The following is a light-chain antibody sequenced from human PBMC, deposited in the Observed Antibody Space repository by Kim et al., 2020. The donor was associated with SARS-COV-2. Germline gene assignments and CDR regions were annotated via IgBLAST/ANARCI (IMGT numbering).Light chain of an antibody. CDR2: GAS. CDR1: QSVSSSY. CDR3: QQYGSSKYT. V-gene: IGKV3-20*01. J-gene: IGKJ2*01. Sequence: LAPGERATRHWRAGQSVSSSYLAWYQQKTGQAPRLLIYGASSRATGIPDRFSGSGSGTDFTLTISRLEPEDFAVYYCQQYGSSKYTFGQGTKLEIK.